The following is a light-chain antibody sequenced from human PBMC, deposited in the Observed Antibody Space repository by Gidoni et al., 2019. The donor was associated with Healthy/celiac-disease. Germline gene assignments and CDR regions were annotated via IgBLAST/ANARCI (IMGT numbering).Light chain of an antibody. J-gene: IGKJ2*01. Sequence: DIQMTQSPSTLSASVGDRVTSTCRASQSISSWLAWYQQKPGKAPKHLIYKAASLESGVPSRFSGSGSGTEVTLTISSLQPDDFATYYCQQYNSYSPYTFGQGTKLEIK. CDR2: KAA. V-gene: IGKV1-5*03. CDR3: QQYNSYSPYT. CDR1: QSISSW.